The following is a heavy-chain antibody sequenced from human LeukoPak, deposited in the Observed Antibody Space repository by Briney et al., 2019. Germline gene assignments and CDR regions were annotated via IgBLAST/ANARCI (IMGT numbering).Heavy chain of an antibody. Sequence: ASVKVSCKASGYTFTSYYMHWVRQAPGQGLEWMGIINPSGGSTSYAQKFQGRVTITRNTSISTAYMELSSLRSEDTAVYYCARARGDYDFWSGYHYYYMDVWGKGTTVTVSS. CDR3: ARARGDYDFWSGYHYYYMDV. D-gene: IGHD3-3*01. CDR1: GYTFTSYY. CDR2: INPSGGST. V-gene: IGHV1-46*01. J-gene: IGHJ6*03.